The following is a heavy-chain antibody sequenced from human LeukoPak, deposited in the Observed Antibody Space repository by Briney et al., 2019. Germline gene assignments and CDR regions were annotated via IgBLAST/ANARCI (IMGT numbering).Heavy chain of an antibody. CDR1: GFTLSNHW. V-gene: IGHV3-7*03. CDR3: ARNNGMDV. CDR2: VNRDGSET. J-gene: IGHJ6*02. Sequence: GGSLRLSCAASGFTLSNHWMTWVRQVPGRGPEWVANVNRDGSETYYLDSVKGRSTISKDNAKNSLYLHMNSLRAEDTALYHCARNNGMDVWGQGTTVIVSS.